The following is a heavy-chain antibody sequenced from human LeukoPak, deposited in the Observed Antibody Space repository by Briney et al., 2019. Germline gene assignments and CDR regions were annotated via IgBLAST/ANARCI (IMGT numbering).Heavy chain of an antibody. Sequence: GGSLRLSCAASGFTLSTYAMHWVRQAPGKGLEYVSAISTNGDSTYYADSVKGRFTISRDNSKNTLFLQMGSLRADDMAVYYCARWGSISCYDYWGQGTLVTVSS. D-gene: IGHD2-15*01. CDR2: ISTNGDST. J-gene: IGHJ4*02. V-gene: IGHV3-64*02. CDR3: ARWGSISCYDY. CDR1: GFTLSTYA.